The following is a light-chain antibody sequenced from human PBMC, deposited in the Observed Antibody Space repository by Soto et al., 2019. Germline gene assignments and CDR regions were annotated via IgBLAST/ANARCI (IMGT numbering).Light chain of an antibody. J-gene: IGKJ1*01. CDR3: QQYGGSPGT. V-gene: IGKV3-20*01. CDR2: GAS. CDR1: QSASSY. Sequence: EIVLTQSPATLSLSPGERATLSCRASQSASSYLAWYQQKPGQGPRLLIYGASTRATGIPDRFSGSGSGTDFTLTITRLEPEDFAMYYCQQYGGSPGTFGQGTKVDIK.